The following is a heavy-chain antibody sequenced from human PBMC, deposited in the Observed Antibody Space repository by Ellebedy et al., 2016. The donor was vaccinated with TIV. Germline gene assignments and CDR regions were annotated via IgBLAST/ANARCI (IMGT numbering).Heavy chain of an antibody. V-gene: IGHV3-30*02. CDR2: VRYEGSNR. J-gene: IGHJ4*02. Sequence: GESLKISCTASGFTFGKYGMHWVRPDQGKGMEWVAFVRYEGSNRYYADSVMGRFTISRDNSKNTLYLQMNSLRAEDTAVYYCAKYGRLHYYHATGYPDYWGQGTLVTVSS. CDR3: AKYGRLHYYHATGYPDY. D-gene: IGHD3-22*01. CDR1: GFTFGKYG.